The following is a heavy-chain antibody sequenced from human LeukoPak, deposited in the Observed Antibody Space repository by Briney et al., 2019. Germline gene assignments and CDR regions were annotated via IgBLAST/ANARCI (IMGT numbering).Heavy chain of an antibody. Sequence: GGSLRLSCTASGFTFSKYAVSWARQAPGKGLEWVSAISGSGISTYYADSVKGRFTISRDNAKNSLYLQMNSLRDEDTAVYYCARGSIFGVVRYYFDYWGQGTLVTVSS. CDR2: ISGSGIST. V-gene: IGHV3-23*01. D-gene: IGHD3-3*01. CDR1: GFTFSKYA. CDR3: ARGSIFGVVRYYFDY. J-gene: IGHJ4*02.